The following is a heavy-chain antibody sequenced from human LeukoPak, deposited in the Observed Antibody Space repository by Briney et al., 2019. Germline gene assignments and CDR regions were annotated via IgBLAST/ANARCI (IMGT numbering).Heavy chain of an antibody. CDR3: AKFALRYCSGGSCHPFDY. D-gene: IGHD2-15*01. CDR2: ISGSGGST. CDR1: GFTFSSYG. V-gene: IGHV3-23*01. Sequence: PGGTLRLSCAASGFTFSSYGMSWVRQAPGKGLEWVSAISGSGGSTYYADSAKGRFIISRDNSKNTLYLQMNSLRAEDTAVYYCAKFALRYCSGGSCHPFDYWGQGTLVTVSS. J-gene: IGHJ4*02.